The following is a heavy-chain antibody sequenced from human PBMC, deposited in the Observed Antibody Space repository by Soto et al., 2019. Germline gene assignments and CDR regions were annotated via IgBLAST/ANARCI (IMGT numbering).Heavy chain of an antibody. CDR2: TYYSGSP. J-gene: IGHJ5*02. D-gene: IGHD4-17*01. V-gene: IGHV4-30-4*01. CDR1: GDSISSGDYY. Sequence: QVQLQESGPGLVKPSQTLSLTCTVSGDSISSGDYYWSWIRQPPGKGLEWIGYTYYSGSPYYNPSLKSRVTRSVDTSKNQFALKVNSVTVAVTDVYYCAGKPTVTTFGVGWFDPCGQGTLVTVSS. CDR3: AGKPTVTTFGVGWFDP.